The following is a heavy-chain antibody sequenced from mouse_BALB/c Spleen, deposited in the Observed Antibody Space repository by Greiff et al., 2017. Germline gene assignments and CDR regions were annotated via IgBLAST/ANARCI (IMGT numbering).Heavy chain of an antibody. J-gene: IGHJ3*01. CDR2: IDPANGNT. CDR1: GFNIKDTY. CDR3: ARGLRFAD. D-gene: IGHD2-4*01. V-gene: IGHV14-3*02. Sequence: EVQLQQSGAELVKPGASVKLSCTASGFNIKDTYMPWVKQRPEQGLEWIGRIDPANGNTKYDPKFQGKANIKEDTSNNTAYLQLSSLTSEDTAVYYCARGLRFADGGQGTRVTVAA.